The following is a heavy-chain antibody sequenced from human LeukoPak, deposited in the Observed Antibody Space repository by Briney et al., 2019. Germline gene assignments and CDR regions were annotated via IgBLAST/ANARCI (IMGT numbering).Heavy chain of an antibody. CDR3: VKDGGYSGYDQ. V-gene: IGHV3-64D*09. CDR2: ISSNGGST. Sequence: GGSLRLSCAVSGFTFSWYSMNWVRQAPGKGLEYVSAISSNGGSTYYADSVKGRFTISRDNSKNTLYLQMSSLRAEDTAVYYCVKDGGYSGYDQWGQGTLVTVSS. J-gene: IGHJ5*02. D-gene: IGHD5-12*01. CDR1: GFTFSWYS.